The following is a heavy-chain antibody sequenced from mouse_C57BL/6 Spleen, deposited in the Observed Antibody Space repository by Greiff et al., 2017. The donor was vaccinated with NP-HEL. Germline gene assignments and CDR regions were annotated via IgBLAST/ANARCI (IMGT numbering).Heavy chain of an antibody. D-gene: IGHD4-1*01. CDR2: ISYDGSN. Sequence: EVQLQESGPGLVKPSQSLSLTCSVTGYSITSGYYWNWIRQFPGNKLEWMGYISYDGSNNYNASLKNRISITRDTSKNQFFLKLNSVTTEDTATYYCAREGLGRYYFDYWGQGTTLTVSS. J-gene: IGHJ2*01. V-gene: IGHV3-6*01. CDR3: AREGLGRYYFDY. CDR1: GYSITSGYY.